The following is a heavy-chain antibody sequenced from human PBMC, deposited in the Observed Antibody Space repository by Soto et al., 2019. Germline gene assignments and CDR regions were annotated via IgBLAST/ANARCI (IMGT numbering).Heavy chain of an antibody. V-gene: IGHV4-39*01. CDR1: GGSISSSSYY. CDR2: IYYSGST. Sequence: PSETLSLTCTVSGGSISSSSYYWGWIRQPPGKGLEWIGSIYYSGSTYYNPSLKSRVTISVDTSKNQFSLKLSSVTAADTAVYYCARLLIFDLITISSQPLDYWGQGALVTVSS. D-gene: IGHD3-3*01. CDR3: ARLLIFDLITISSQPLDY. J-gene: IGHJ4*02.